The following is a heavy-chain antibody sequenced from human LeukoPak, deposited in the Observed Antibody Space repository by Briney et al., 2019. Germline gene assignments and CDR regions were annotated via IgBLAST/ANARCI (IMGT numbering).Heavy chain of an antibody. V-gene: IGHV3-7*01. CDR3: ARVRGSSYFDY. CDR2: IKQDGSEK. Sequence: GGSLRLSCAASGFTFSSYCMSWVRQARGKGLEWVANIKQDGSEKYYVDSVKGRFTISRDNAKNSLYLQMNSLRAEDTAVYYCARVRGSSYFDYWGQGTLVTVSS. CDR1: GFTFSSYC. J-gene: IGHJ4*02. D-gene: IGHD6-6*01.